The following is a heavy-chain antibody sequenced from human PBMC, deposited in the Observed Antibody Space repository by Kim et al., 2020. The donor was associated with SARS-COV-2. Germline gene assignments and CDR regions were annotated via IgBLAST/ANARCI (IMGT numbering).Heavy chain of an antibody. D-gene: IGHD5-18*01. Sequence: GGSLRLSCAASGFTFISYGMHWVRQAPGKGLEWVAVISYDGSNKYYADSVKGRFTISRDNSKNTLYLQMNSLRAEDTAVYYCAKDLAIQLFFGYYYGMDVWGRGTTVTVSS. V-gene: IGHV3-30*18. J-gene: IGHJ6*02. CDR1: GFTFISYG. CDR2: ISYDGSNK. CDR3: AKDLAIQLFFGYYYGMDV.